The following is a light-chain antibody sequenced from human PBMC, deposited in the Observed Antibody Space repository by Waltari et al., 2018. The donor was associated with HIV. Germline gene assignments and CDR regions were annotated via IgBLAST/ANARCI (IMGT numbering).Light chain of an antibody. CDR3: CSFAASSTLL. CDR2: EVS. CDR1: TSDVGTYDF. V-gene: IGLV2-23*02. Sequence: QSALTQPASVSGSPGQSITISCTGTTSDVGTYDFVSWYQQPPGKAPKPIIFEVSERPSGVSDRFSGSKSGNTASLTISGLQADDEADYYCCSFAASSTLLFGGGTRLTVL. J-gene: IGLJ2*01.